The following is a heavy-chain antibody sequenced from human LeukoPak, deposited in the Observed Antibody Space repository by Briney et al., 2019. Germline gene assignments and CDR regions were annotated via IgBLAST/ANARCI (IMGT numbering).Heavy chain of an antibody. J-gene: IGHJ4*02. CDR3: ARQTHYYYDSSGPIDY. Sequence: SETLSLTCTVSGGSNSSGGYYWSWIRQHPGKGLEWIGYIYYSGSTYYNPSLKSRVTISVDTSKNQFSLKLSSVTAADTAVYYCARQTHYYYDSSGPIDYWGQGTLVTVSS. CDR2: IYYSGST. V-gene: IGHV4-31*03. D-gene: IGHD3-22*01. CDR1: GGSNSSGGYY.